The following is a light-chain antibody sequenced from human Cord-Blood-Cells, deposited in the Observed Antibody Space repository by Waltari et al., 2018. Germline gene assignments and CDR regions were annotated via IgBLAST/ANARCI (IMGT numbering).Light chain of an antibody. J-gene: IGKJ3*01. V-gene: IGKV1-39*01. CDR1: QNISSY. Sequence: DIQMAQPPSSLSASVGDRVPITCRASQNISSYLNWYQQKPGKAPKLLIYAASSLQSGVPSRFSGSGSGTDFTLTISSLQPEDVATYYCQQSYSTPLVTFGPGTKVDIK. CDR2: AAS. CDR3: QQSYSTPLVT.